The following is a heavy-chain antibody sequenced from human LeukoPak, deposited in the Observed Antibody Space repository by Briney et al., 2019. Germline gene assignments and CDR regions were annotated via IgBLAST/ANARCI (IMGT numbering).Heavy chain of an antibody. V-gene: IGHV3-53*01. CDR3: ARLGSDAFDI. CDR1: GFTFSNKY. Sequence: GGSLRLSCAASGFTFSNKYMSWVRQAPGKGLEWVAVIYSGGSTYYADSVKGRFTISRDNSKNTLYLQMNSLRAEDTAVYYCARLGSDAFDIWGQGTMVTVSS. CDR2: IYSGGST. J-gene: IGHJ3*02. D-gene: IGHD3-10*01.